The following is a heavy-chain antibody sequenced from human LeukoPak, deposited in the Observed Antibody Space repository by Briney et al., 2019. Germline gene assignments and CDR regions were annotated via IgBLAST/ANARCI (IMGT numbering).Heavy chain of an antibody. V-gene: IGHV4-38-2*01. CDR1: GYSISSSSY. J-gene: IGHJ4*02. Sequence: SETLSLTCAVSGYSISSSSYWGWIRRPPGMRLEWIGSIYHSGSTHYNPSLRSRVTISVETSKNQFSLKLSSVTAADTAVYYCARNSTSGYFDYWGQGALVTVSS. CDR3: ARNSTSGYFDY. CDR2: IYHSGST. D-gene: IGHD6-6*01.